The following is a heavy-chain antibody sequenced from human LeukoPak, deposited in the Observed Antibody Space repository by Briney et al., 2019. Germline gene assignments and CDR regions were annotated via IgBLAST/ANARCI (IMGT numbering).Heavy chain of an antibody. D-gene: IGHD6-13*01. Sequence: ASVKVSCKVSGYTLTELSMHWVRRAPGKGLEWMGGFVPEDGETIYAQKFQGRVTMTEDTSTDTAYMELSSLRSEDTAVYYCATGGPGIAAAGDPIDYWGQGTLVTVSS. CDR1: GYTLTELS. CDR2: FVPEDGET. J-gene: IGHJ4*02. CDR3: ATGGPGIAAAGDPIDY. V-gene: IGHV1-24*01.